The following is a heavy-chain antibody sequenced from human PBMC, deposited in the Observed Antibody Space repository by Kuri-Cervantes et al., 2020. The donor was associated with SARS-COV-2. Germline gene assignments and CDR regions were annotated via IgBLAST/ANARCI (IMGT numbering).Heavy chain of an antibody. V-gene: IGHV1-2*04. CDR3: ARDLIRGYSYGFFGMDV. Sequence: ASVKVSCKASGYTFTGYYMHWMRQAPGQGLEWMGWINPNSGGTNYAQKFQGWVTMTRDTSISTAYMELSRLRSDDTAVYYCARDLIRGYSYGFFGMDVWGQGTTVTVSS. CDR1: GYTFTGYY. J-gene: IGHJ6*02. CDR2: INPNSGGT. D-gene: IGHD5-18*01.